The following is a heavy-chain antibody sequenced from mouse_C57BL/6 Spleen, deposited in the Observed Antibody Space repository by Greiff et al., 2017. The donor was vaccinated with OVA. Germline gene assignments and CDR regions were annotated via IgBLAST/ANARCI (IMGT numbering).Heavy chain of an antibody. V-gene: IGHV1-52*01. CDR1: GYTFTSYW. Sequence: QVQLKQPGAELVRPGSSVKLSCKASGYTFTSYWMHWVKQRPIQGLEWIGNIDPSDSETHYNHKFKDKATLTVDKSSSTAYMQLSSLTSEDSAVYYCAIHGSSYGYFDVWGTGTTVTVSS. CDR2: IDPSDSET. J-gene: IGHJ1*03. CDR3: AIHGSSYGYFDV. D-gene: IGHD1-1*01.